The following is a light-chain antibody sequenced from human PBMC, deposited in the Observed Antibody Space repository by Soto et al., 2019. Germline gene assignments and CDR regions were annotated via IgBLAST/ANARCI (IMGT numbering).Light chain of an antibody. CDR2: AS. CDR1: QSVSDMY. J-gene: IGKJ3*01. CDR3: QHYGTSAL. V-gene: IGKV3-20*01. Sequence: EIVLTQSPGTLSLSPGERATLSCRASQSVSDMYLAWYQQKPGQAPRLLIYASNRATGIPDRFSGSGSGTDFTLTISRLEPEDVAVYYWQHYGTSALFGPGTKVDIK.